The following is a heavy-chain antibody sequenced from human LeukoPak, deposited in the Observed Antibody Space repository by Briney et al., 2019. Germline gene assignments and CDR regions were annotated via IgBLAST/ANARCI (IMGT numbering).Heavy chain of an antibody. J-gene: IGHJ6*02. CDR1: GFTFSSYS. CDR2: ISSSSSYI. Sequence: GGSLRLSCAASGFTFSSYSMNWVRQAPGKGLEWVSSISSSSSYIYYADSVKGRFTISRDNAKNSLYLQMNSLRAEDTAVYYCASGYCSGGSCSAVYYYGMDVWGQGTTVTVSS. CDR3: ASGYCSGGSCSAVYYYGMDV. V-gene: IGHV3-21*01. D-gene: IGHD2-15*01.